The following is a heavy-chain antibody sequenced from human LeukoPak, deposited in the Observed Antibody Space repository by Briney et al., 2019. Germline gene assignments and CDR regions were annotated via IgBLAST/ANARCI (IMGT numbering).Heavy chain of an antibody. CDR2: STGSGGST. D-gene: IGHD3-22*01. CDR3: AKGRSEDYYESSGY. J-gene: IGHJ4*02. Sequence: GGSLRLSCAASGFTFSSYAMSWVRQAPGKGLEWVSGSTGSGGSTYYADSVKGRFTISRDISKNTLYLQMNSLRAEDTAVYYCAKGRSEDYYESSGYWGQGTLVTVSS. V-gene: IGHV3-23*01. CDR1: GFTFSSYA.